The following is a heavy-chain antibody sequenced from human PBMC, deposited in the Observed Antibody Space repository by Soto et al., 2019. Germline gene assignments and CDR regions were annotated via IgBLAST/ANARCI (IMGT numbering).Heavy chain of an antibody. CDR2: ISYDGSNK. V-gene: IGHV3-30-3*01. CDR3: ARGGGGGLFEH. Sequence: GGSLRLSCAASGFTFSSYAMHWVRQAPGKGLEWVAVISYDGSNKYYADSVKGRFTISRDNSKNTLYLQMNSLRAEDTAVYYCARGGGGGLFEHWDQGVLVTVSS. CDR1: GFTFSSYA. J-gene: IGHJ4*02. D-gene: IGHD2-21*01.